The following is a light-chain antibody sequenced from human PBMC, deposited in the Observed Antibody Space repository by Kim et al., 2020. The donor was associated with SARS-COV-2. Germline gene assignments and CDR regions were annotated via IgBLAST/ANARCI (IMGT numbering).Light chain of an antibody. CDR1: QGISSY. CDR3: QQYYSYPHT. J-gene: IGKJ4*01. CDR2: AAS. Sequence: AIRMTQSPSSFSASTGDRVTITCRASQGISSYLAWYQQKPGKAPKLLIYAASTLQSGVPPRFSGSGSGTDFTLTISCLQSEDFATYYCQQYYSYPHTFGGGTKVDIK. V-gene: IGKV1-8*01.